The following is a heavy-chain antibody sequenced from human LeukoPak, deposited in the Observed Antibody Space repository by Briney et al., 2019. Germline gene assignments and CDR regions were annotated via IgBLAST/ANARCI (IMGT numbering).Heavy chain of an antibody. D-gene: IGHD3-22*01. Sequence: SETLSLTCTVSGVSIISFYWSWIRQPAGKGLEWMGRIYANGTTQYNSSLKSRVTMSLDTSKNQFSLRLNSVTAADTAVYYCAKSNGYGLIDIWGQGTMVTVSS. CDR3: AKSNGYGLIDI. CDR2: IYANGTT. J-gene: IGHJ3*02. V-gene: IGHV4-4*07. CDR1: GVSIISFY.